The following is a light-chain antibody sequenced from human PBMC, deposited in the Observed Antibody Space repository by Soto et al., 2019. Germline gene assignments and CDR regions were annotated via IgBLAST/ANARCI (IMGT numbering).Light chain of an antibody. CDR1: SSDVGAYNY. J-gene: IGLJ1*01. CDR2: EVN. V-gene: IGLV2-8*01. Sequence: QSVLTQPPSASGSPGQSVTISCTGTSSDVGAYNYVSWYQQHPGKAPKLLIYEVNKRPSGVPDRFSDSKSGNTASLTVSGLQAEDESDYYCSSYAGSNIFYVFGGGTKVTVL. CDR3: SSYAGSNIFYV.